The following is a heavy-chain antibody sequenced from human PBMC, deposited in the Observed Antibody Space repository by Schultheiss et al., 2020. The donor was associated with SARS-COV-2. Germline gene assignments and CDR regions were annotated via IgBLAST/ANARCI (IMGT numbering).Heavy chain of an antibody. CDR3: ARHYGSGSRYYFDY. V-gene: IGHV3-53*01. D-gene: IGHD3-10*01. CDR2: IYSGGST. Sequence: GGSLRLSCAASGFTVSSNYMSWVRQAPGKGLEWVSVIYSGGSTYYADSVKGRFTISRDNSKNTLYLQMNSLRAEDTAVYYCARHYGSGSRYYFDYWGQGTLVTVSS. CDR1: GFTVSSNY. J-gene: IGHJ4*02.